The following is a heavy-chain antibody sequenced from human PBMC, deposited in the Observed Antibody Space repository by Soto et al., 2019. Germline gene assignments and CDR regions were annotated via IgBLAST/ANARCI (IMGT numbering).Heavy chain of an antibody. V-gene: IGHV3-33*01. CDR3: ARELMRVEADGVPYGMDV. Sequence: GWSLRLSCAASGFTFSSYGMHWVRQAPGKGPEWVAVIWYDGSNKYYADSVKGRFTISRDNSKNTLYLQMNSLRAEDTAVYYCARELMRVEADGVPYGMDVWGQGTTVTVS. CDR2: IWYDGSNK. D-gene: IGHD6-13*01. J-gene: IGHJ6*02. CDR1: GFTFSSYG.